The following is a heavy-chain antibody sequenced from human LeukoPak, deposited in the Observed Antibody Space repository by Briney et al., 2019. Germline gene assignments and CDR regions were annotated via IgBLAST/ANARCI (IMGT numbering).Heavy chain of an antibody. CDR3: AGAGINYFYMDV. Sequence: ASVKVSCKVSGYTLIELSMHWVRQVPGKGLEWVGGFDPVSGETIYAQKFQGRVTMTEDTSTDTAYMDLSSLRSEDTAVYYCAGAGINYFYMDVWGKGTTVTVSS. CDR2: FDPVSGET. V-gene: IGHV1-24*01. J-gene: IGHJ6*03. CDR1: GYTLIELS. D-gene: IGHD6-19*01.